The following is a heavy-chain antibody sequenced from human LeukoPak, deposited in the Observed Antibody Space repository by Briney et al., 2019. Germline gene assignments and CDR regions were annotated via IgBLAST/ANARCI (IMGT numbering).Heavy chain of an antibody. V-gene: IGHV3-23*01. J-gene: IGHJ4*02. CDR1: EFTFSTYD. Sequence: GGSLRLSCAASEFTFSTYDMNWVRQAPGKGLEWVSAISASGTTTYYIDSVKGRFTISRDNSKKTLYLEMNSLRAEDTAVYYCAKGRGSANSGSNYWGQGTQVTVSS. D-gene: IGHD1-26*01. CDR2: ISASGTTT. CDR3: AKGRGSANSGSNY.